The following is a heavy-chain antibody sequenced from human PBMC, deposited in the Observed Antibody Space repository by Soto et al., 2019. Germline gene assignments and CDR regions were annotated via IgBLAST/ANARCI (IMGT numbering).Heavy chain of an antibody. Sequence: ETLSLTGSVSGYSISSGYYWCWTRQPPGKGLEWIGSIYHSGSTYYNPSLKSRVTISVDTSKNQFSLKLSSVTAADTAVYYCAMTNHPVRGVDYWGQGTLVTVYS. CDR1: GYSISSGYY. D-gene: IGHD3-10*01. V-gene: IGHV4-38-2*01. CDR3: AMTNHPVRGVDY. CDR2: IYHSGST. J-gene: IGHJ4*02.